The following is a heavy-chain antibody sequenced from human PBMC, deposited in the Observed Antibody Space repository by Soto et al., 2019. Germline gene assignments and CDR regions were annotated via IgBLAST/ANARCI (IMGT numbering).Heavy chain of an antibody. CDR2: IYYSGST. CDR1: GGSISSYY. V-gene: IGHV4-59*01. CDR3: ARESGQGYFDY. J-gene: IGHJ4*02. D-gene: IGHD5-12*01. Sequence: SETLSLTCTVSGGSISSYYWSWIRQPPGKGLEWIGYIYYSGSTNYNPSLKSRVTISVDTSKNQFSLKLSSVTAADTAVYYCARESGQGYFDYWGQGTLVTVSS.